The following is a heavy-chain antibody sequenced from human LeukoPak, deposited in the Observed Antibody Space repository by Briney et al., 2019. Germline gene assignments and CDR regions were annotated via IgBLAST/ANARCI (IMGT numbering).Heavy chain of an antibody. J-gene: IGHJ6*02. CDR2: INSDGSST. CDR3: ARGDFYYYYGMDV. D-gene: IGHD3-3*01. CDR1: GFTFSSYW. V-gene: IGHV3-74*01. Sequence: PGGSLRLSCAASGFTFSSYWMHWVRQAPGKGLVWVSRINSDGSSTSCADSVKGRFTISRDNAKNTLYLQMNSLRAEDTAVYYCARGDFYYYYGMDVWGQGTTVTVSS.